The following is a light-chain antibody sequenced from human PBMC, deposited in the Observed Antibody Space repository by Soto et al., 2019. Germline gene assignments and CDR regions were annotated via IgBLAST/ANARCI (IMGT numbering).Light chain of an antibody. CDR1: QAISSY. CDR3: QQLNSHPLT. V-gene: IGKV1-9*01. J-gene: IGKJ4*01. Sequence: IRVKKSPSALSAYVEERVTVTGWASQAISSYLAWYQQKPGKAPKVLIYAASTLQSGVPSRFSGSGSGTDFTLTISSLQPEDFAIYYCQQLNSHPLTFGGGTKVDI. CDR2: AAS.